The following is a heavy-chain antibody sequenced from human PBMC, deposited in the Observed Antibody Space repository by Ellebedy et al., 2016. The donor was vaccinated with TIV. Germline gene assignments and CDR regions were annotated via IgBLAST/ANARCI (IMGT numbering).Heavy chain of an antibody. CDR1: GVSIGDTRDY. J-gene: IGHJ4*02. D-gene: IGHD3-3*01. V-gene: IGHV4-39*01. Sequence: MPSETLSFTCVVSGVSIGDTRDYWAWIRQSPGKGLEWIGSIYYRGLTYESPSFKGRATISVDTSKNQFSLKLSPVTAADTALYYCARHAPSYDFWSSPGFDYWGQGTLLTVSS. CDR3: ARHAPSYDFWSSPGFDY. CDR2: IYYRGLT.